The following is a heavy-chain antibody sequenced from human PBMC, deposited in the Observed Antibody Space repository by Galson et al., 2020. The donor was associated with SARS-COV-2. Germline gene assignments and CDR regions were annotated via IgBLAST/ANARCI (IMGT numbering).Heavy chain of an antibody. J-gene: IGHJ6*02. D-gene: IGHD1-26*01. CDR1: GSSFTSYW. CDR2: IYPGDSDT. Sequence: GESLKISCKGSGSSFTSYWIGWVRQMPGKGLEWMGIIYPGDSDTNYSPSFQGQVTISADKSISTAYLQWSSLKASDTAMYYCARHGGEWELLNYYYGMDVWGQGTTVTVSS. V-gene: IGHV5-51*01. CDR3: ARHGGEWELLNYYYGMDV.